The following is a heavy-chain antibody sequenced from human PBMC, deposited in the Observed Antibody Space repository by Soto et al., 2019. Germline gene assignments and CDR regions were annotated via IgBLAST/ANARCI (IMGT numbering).Heavy chain of an antibody. Sequence: LRLSCAASGFTFSSYAMSWVRQAPGKGLEWVSAVSGSGTSTYYADSVKGRFTISRDNSKNTLYLQMNSLRAEDTAVYYCAKNRGYCSGGSCYFDYWGQGALVTVSS. V-gene: IGHV3-23*01. CDR2: VSGSGTST. J-gene: IGHJ4*02. D-gene: IGHD2-15*01. CDR3: AKNRGYCSGGSCYFDY. CDR1: GFTFSSYA.